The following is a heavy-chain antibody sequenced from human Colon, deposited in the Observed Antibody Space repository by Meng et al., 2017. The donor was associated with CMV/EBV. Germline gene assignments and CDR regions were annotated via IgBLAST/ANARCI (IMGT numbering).Heavy chain of an antibody. CDR2: ISSSSRYI. CDR3: ARDAGGIVVVPAVDY. D-gene: IGHD2-2*01. Sequence: GESLKISWAASGFTFSSYSMNWVRQAPGKGLEWVSSISSSSRYIYYADSVKGRVTISRDNAKNSLYLQMNRLRAEDTAVYYCARDAGGIVVVPAVDYWGQGTLVTVSS. J-gene: IGHJ4*02. V-gene: IGHV3-21*01. CDR1: GFTFSSYS.